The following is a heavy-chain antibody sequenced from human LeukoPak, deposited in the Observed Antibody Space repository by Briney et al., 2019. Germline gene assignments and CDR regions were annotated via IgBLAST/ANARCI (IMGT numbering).Heavy chain of an antibody. V-gene: IGHV1-8*01. CDR1: GYTFISYD. Sequence: GASVKVSCKASGYTFISYDINWVRQATGQGLEWMGWMNPNSGNTGYAQKFQGRVTMTRNTSISTAYMELSSLRSEDTAVYYCARGWSGYYYYYYGMDVWGQGTTVTVSS. D-gene: IGHD3-3*01. J-gene: IGHJ6*02. CDR3: ARGWSGYYYYYYGMDV. CDR2: MNPNSGNT.